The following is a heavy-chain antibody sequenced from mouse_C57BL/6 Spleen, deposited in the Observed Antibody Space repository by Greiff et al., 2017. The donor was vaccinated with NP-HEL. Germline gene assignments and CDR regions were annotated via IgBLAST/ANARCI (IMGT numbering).Heavy chain of an antibody. Sequence: VQLQQSGAELVRPGASVKLSCTASGFNIKDDYMHWVKQRPEQGLEWIGWIDPENGDTEYASKFQGKATITADTSSNTAYLQLSSLTSEDTAVYYCTTRDYYGSSYRAMDYWGQGTSVTVSS. CDR2: IDPENGDT. CDR1: GFNIKDDY. V-gene: IGHV14-4*01. CDR3: TTRDYYGSSYRAMDY. J-gene: IGHJ4*01. D-gene: IGHD1-1*01.